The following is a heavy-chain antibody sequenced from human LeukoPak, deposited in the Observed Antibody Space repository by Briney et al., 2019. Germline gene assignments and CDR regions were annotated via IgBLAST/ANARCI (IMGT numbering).Heavy chain of an antibody. J-gene: IGHJ4*02. CDR2: VYSSGST. V-gene: IGHV4-59*08. D-gene: IGHD2-2*01. CDR3: ARHGDYYCRTTSCFDY. Sequence: PSETLSLTCTVSGGSISSYYWSWIRQPPGKGLEWIGYVYSSGSTNYNPTLKSRVTISVDTSKNQFSLKLSSVTAADTAVYYCARHGDYYCRTTSCFDYWGQGSLVTVSS. CDR1: GGSISSYY.